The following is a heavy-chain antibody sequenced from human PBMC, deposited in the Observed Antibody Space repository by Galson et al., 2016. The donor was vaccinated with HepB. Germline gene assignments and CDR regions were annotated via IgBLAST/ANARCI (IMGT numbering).Heavy chain of an antibody. CDR1: GSKFTTYW. J-gene: IGHJ4*02. Sequence: QSGAEVKKPGESLKISCQVSGSKFTTYWIGWVRQMPGKGLEWMGLIYPRDSDVTYSPSFQGQVTISADKSITTAYLQWSSLKASDTAMYYCARLGGAVPFDYWGQGTLVTVSS. V-gene: IGHV5-51*01. CDR2: IYPRDSDV. D-gene: IGHD2-2*01. CDR3: ARLGGAVPFDY.